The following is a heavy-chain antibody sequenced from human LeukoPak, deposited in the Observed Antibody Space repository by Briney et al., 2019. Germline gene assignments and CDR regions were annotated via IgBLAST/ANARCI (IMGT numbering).Heavy chain of an antibody. CDR2: IYPADSDT. CDR3: ARPATVVTEDAFDI. Sequence: GESLKISCKGSGYSFTNYWIGWVRQMPGKGLEWMGIIYPADSDTRYSPSFQGQVTISADKSISTAYLQWSSLKASDTAMYYCARPATVVTEDAFDIWGQGTMVTVSS. V-gene: IGHV5-51*01. D-gene: IGHD4-23*01. J-gene: IGHJ3*02. CDR1: GYSFTNYW.